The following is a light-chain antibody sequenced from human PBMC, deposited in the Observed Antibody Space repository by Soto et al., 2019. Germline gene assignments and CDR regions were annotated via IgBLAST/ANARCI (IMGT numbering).Light chain of an antibody. J-gene: IGLJ1*01. CDR1: SEDVGGYNY. V-gene: IGLV2-14*01. CDR3: SSYTSSNTLV. CDR2: EVT. Sequence: QSVLTQPASVSGSPGQSITMSCSGTSEDVGGYNYVSWYQHHPGKAPKLLIYEVTNRPSGLSDRFSGSKSGNTASLTISGLQAEDEADYYCSSYTSSNTLVFGTWTKVTVL.